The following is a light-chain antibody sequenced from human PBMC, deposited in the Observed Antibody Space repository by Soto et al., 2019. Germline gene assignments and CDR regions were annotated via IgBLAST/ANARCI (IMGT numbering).Light chain of an antibody. CDR1: ENVYSNS. Sequence: EIVLTQSPGTLSLSPGEGATLSCRASENVYSNSLAWYQQKPGQPPRLLIYGAATRAAAVPDRFSGSVSGVVFILTITILETEVSALYYWQQYGTSNLTFGRGTRVD. J-gene: IGKJ3*01. CDR2: GAA. V-gene: IGKV3-20*01. CDR3: QQYGTSNLT.